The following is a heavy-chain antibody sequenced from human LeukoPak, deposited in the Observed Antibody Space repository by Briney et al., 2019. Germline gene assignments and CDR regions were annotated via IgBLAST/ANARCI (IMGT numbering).Heavy chain of an antibody. J-gene: IGHJ3*02. D-gene: IGHD3-16*01. V-gene: IGHV4-61*01. CDR2: IYYSGST. Sequence: SQTLSLTCTVSGGSISSGSYYWSWIRQPPGKGLEWIGYIYYSGSTNYNPSLKSRVTISVDTSKNQFSLKLSSVTAADTAVYYCARDRSDYVWGSNDAFDIWGQGTMVTVSS. CDR3: ARDRSDYVWGSNDAFDI. CDR1: GGSISSGSYY.